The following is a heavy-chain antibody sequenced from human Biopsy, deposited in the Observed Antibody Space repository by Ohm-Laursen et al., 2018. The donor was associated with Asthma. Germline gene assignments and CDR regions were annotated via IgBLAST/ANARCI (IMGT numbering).Heavy chain of an antibody. D-gene: IGHD6-19*01. CDR2: ISYDGSSI. Sequence: SLRLSRAASRFTYEMQWVRQAPGKGLEWVAVISYDGSSIYYADSVKGRFTISRDNSKNTLSLQMNSLTAEDTAVYYCAKEGVAGTHIEDWGQGTLVTVSS. V-gene: IGHV3-30*04. J-gene: IGHJ4*02. CDR3: AKEGVAGTHIED. CDR1: RFTYE.